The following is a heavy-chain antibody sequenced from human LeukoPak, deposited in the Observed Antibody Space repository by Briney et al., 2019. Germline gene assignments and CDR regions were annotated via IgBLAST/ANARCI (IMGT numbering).Heavy chain of an antibody. CDR1: GGSFSGYY. Sequence: TSETLSLTCAVYGGSFSGYYWSWIRQPPGNGLEWIGEINHSGSTNYNPSLKSRVTISVDTSKNQFSLKLSSVTAADTAVYYCARVGSIAAFSRVRHYFDYWGQGTLVTVSS. D-gene: IGHD6-6*01. CDR3: ARVGSIAAFSRVRHYFDY. CDR2: INHSGST. J-gene: IGHJ4*02. V-gene: IGHV4-34*01.